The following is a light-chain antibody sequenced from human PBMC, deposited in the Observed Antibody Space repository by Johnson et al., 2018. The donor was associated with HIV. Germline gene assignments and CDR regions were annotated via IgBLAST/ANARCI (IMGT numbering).Light chain of an antibody. J-gene: IGLJ1*01. CDR3: GTWDSSLSAVV. Sequence: QSVLTQPPSVSAAPGQKVTISCSGSSSNIGNNYVSWYQQLPGTAPKLLIYENNKRPSGIPDRFSGSKSGTSATLGITGLQTGDEADYYCGTWDSSLSAVVFGAGTNFTVL. V-gene: IGLV1-51*02. CDR1: SSNIGNNY. CDR2: ENN.